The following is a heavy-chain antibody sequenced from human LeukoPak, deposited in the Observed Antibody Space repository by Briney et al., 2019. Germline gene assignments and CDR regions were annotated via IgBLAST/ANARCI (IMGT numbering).Heavy chain of an antibody. CDR3: ARARGSYDLFDY. Sequence: GGSLRLSCAAPGFTFSSYWMQWVRQAPGKGPVWVSRINTDGRSTSYADSVKGRFTISRDNAKNTLYLQMNSLRAEDTAVYYCARARGSYDLFDYWGQGTLVTVSS. D-gene: IGHD1-26*01. J-gene: IGHJ4*02. CDR2: INTDGRST. V-gene: IGHV3-74*01. CDR1: GFTFSSYW.